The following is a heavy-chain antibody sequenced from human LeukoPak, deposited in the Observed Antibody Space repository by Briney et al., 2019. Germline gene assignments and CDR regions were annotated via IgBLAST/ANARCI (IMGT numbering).Heavy chain of an antibody. CDR2: IYPGDSDT. Sequence: GESLKISCKGSGYSFTSYWIGWVRQVPGTGLEWVGIIYPGDSDTRYSPSFQGQVTISADKSINTAYLQWSSLKASDTAMYYCARQEYCSGGSCYTWFDPWGQGTLVTVSS. D-gene: IGHD2-15*01. CDR3: ARQEYCSGGSCYTWFDP. V-gene: IGHV5-51*01. J-gene: IGHJ5*02. CDR1: GYSFTSYW.